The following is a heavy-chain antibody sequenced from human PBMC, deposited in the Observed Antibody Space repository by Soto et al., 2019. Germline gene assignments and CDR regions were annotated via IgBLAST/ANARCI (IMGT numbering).Heavy chain of an antibody. Sequence: GVLRLSCAASGFTFSSYEMNWVRQAPGKGLEWVSYISSSGSTIYYADSVKGRFTISRDNAKNSLYLQMNSLRAEDTAVYYCAREGYGGYDILTGYLLGYGMDVWGQGTTVTVSS. CDR1: GFTFSSYE. CDR2: ISSSGSTI. J-gene: IGHJ6*02. CDR3: AREGYGGYDILTGYLLGYGMDV. V-gene: IGHV3-48*03. D-gene: IGHD3-9*01.